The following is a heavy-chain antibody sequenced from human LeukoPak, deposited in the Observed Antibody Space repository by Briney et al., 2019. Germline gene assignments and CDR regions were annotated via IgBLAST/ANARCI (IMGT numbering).Heavy chain of an antibody. CDR3: AKDGALSAASYFFHY. CDR2: ISGSGGST. Sequence: GGSLRLSCSASGFTFISYAMSWVRQAPGKGLEWVSAISGSGGSTYYADSVKGRFTISRDNCKNTLFLQMNSLRAEDTAVYYCAKDGALSAASYFFHYWGQGTLVTVSS. D-gene: IGHD2-15*01. V-gene: IGHV3-23*01. CDR1: GFTFISYA. J-gene: IGHJ4*02.